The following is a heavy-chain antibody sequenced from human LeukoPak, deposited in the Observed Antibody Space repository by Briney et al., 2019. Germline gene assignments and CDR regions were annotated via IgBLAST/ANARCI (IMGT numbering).Heavy chain of an antibody. Sequence: GRSLRLSCAASGFTFSSYAMHWVRQAPGKGLEWVAVISYDGSNKYYADSVKGRFTISRDNSKNTLYLQMNSLRAEDTAVYYCARGTTVTTLFDYWGQGTLVTVSS. CDR1: GFTFSSYA. CDR3: ARGTTVTTLFDY. J-gene: IGHJ4*02. CDR2: ISYDGSNK. V-gene: IGHV3-30-3*01. D-gene: IGHD4-17*01.